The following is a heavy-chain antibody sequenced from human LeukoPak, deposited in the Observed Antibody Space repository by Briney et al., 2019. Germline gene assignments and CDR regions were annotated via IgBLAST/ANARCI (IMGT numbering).Heavy chain of an antibody. J-gene: IGHJ6*03. CDR1: GYTFTGYY. V-gene: IGHV1-2*02. D-gene: IGHD5-12*01. CDR3: ARALGYSGYDFWVDYYYCMDV. Sequence: ASVKVSCKASGYTFTGYYMHWVRQAPGQGLEWMGWINPNSGGTNYAQKFQGRVTMTRDTSISTAYMELSRLRSDDTAVYYCARALGYSGYDFWVDYYYCMDVWGKGTTVTVSS. CDR2: INPNSGGT.